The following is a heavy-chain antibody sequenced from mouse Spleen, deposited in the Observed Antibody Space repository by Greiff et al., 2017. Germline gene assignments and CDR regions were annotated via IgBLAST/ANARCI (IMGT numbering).Heavy chain of an antibody. Sequence: VQLQQSGAELVKPGASVKISCKASGYAFSSYWMNWVKQRPGKGLEWIGQIYPGDGDTNYNGKFKGKATLTADKSSSTAYMQLSSLTSEDSAVYFCARSGDGYYAYYFDYWGQVTTLTVSS. D-gene: IGHD2-3*01. CDR3: ARSGDGYYAYYFDY. V-gene: IGHV1-80*01. CDR2: IYPGDGDT. J-gene: IGHJ2*01. CDR1: GYAFSSYW.